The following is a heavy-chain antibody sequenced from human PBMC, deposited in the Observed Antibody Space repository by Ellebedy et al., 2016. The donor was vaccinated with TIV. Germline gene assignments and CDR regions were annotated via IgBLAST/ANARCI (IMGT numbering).Heavy chain of an antibody. Sequence: GESLKISCAASGFTFSGNGMHWVRQAPGKGLEWVAVISKDGGYQSYADSVKGRFTISRDNSKNTLYLQMYSLRPEDTAVYYCAREIHVAGDYWGQGTLVTVSS. CDR2: ISKDGGYQ. CDR3: AREIHVAGDY. D-gene: IGHD3-10*01. CDR1: GFTFSGNG. V-gene: IGHV3-30*03. J-gene: IGHJ4*02.